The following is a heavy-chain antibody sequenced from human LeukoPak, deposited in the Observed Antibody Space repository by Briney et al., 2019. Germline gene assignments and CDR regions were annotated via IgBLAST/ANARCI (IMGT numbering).Heavy chain of an antibody. D-gene: IGHD3-10*01. V-gene: IGHV3-21*01. CDR3: ARDGITMRILEY. Sequence: GGSLRLSCAASGFSFSNFAMNWVRQAPGKGLEWVSSITSSSIYKYYADSMKGRFTISRDNAKNSLYLQMDSLRAEDTAVYYCARDGITMRILEYWGQGTLVTVSS. CDR2: ITSSSIYK. CDR1: GFSFSNFA. J-gene: IGHJ4*02.